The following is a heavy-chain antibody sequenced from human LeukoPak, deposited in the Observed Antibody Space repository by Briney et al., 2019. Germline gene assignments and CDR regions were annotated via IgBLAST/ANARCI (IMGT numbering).Heavy chain of an antibody. Sequence: PSVTLSLTCTVSGGSISSSSYSWGWIRQPPGKGLEWIGSVSHSGSINYDPSLKNRVTISVDTSKNQFSLKLSSVTAADTAVYYCWAIVTTIKLDFWGQGTLVTVSS. D-gene: IGHD5-12*01. CDR1: GGSISSSSYS. CDR2: VSHSGSI. J-gene: IGHJ4*02. CDR3: WAIVTTIKLDF. V-gene: IGHV4-39*01.